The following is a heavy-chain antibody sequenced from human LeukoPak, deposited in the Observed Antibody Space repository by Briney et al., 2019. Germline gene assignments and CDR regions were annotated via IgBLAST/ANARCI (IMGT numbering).Heavy chain of an antibody. Sequence: SETLSLTCTVSGDSVTSSYWCWIRQSAGKGLGWIGRIYDNANTNYNPSLKSRVTMSVDTSKNQFSLRLSFVTAADTAVYYCARSEAFDIWGQGTTVTVSS. CDR1: GDSVTSSY. CDR2: IYDNANT. CDR3: ARSEAFDI. J-gene: IGHJ3*02. V-gene: IGHV4-4*07.